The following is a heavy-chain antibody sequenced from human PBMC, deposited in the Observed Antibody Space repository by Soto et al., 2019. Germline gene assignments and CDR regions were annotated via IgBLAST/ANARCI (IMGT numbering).Heavy chain of an antibody. V-gene: IGHV3-21*01. CDR3: AREYTAWPLAYGLDV. Sequence: GGSLRLSCVGSGFTVSTYIINWVRQAPGKGLEWVSSISSRSDIYYADSVKGRFTISRDSAKNSVSLQMNSLRAEDTAVYYCAREYTAWPLAYGLDVWGQGTTVTVSS. D-gene: IGHD2-2*02. CDR1: GFTVSTYI. J-gene: IGHJ6*02. CDR2: ISSRSDI.